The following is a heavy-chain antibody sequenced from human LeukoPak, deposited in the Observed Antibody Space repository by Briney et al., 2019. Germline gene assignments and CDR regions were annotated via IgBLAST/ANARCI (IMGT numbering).Heavy chain of an antibody. CDR3: ASASLPALRFLEWLPFN. CDR2: INPNSGGT. J-gene: IGHJ4*02. CDR1: GYTFTGYC. Sequence: ASVKVSCKASGYTFTGYCMHWVRQAPGQGLEWMGWINPNSGGTNYAQKFQGRVTMTRDTSISTAYMELSRLRSDDTAVYYCASASLPALRFLEWLPFNWGQGTLVTVSS. D-gene: IGHD3-3*01. V-gene: IGHV1-2*02.